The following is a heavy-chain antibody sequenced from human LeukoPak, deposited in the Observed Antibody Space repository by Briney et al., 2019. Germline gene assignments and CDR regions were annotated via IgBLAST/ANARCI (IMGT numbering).Heavy chain of an antibody. CDR1: GFTFSSYS. CDR2: ITSSSINK. V-gene: IGHV3-21*01. D-gene: IGHD3-10*01. J-gene: IGHJ4*02. CDR3: ARDGITMRILEY. Sequence: GGSLRLSCAASGFTFSSYSMNWVHQAPGRGLEWVSSITSSSINKYYADSMKGRFTISRDNAKNSLYLQMDSLRAEDTAVYYCARDGITMRILEYWGQGTLVTVSS.